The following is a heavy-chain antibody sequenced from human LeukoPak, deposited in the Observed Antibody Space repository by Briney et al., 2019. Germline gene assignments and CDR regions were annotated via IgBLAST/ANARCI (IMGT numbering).Heavy chain of an antibody. CDR1: GGSISSSSYY. J-gene: IGHJ4*02. CDR3: ARDTIVDYGEGAFDY. Sequence: SETLSLTCTVSGGSISSSSYYWGWIRQPPGKGLEWIGSIYYSGSTYYNPPLKSRVTISVDTSKNQFSLKLSSVTAADTAVYYCARDTIVDYGEGAFDYWGQGTLVTVSS. CDR2: IYYSGST. V-gene: IGHV4-39*02. D-gene: IGHD4-17*01.